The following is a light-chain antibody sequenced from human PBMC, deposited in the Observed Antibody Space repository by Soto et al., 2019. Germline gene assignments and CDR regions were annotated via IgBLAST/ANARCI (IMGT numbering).Light chain of an antibody. J-gene: IGLJ1*01. CDR2: EVS. CDR1: SSDVGAYNF. Sequence: QSVLTQPPSASGSPGQSVTISCTGTSSDVGAYNFVSWYQQYPGKAPKLMIYEVSKRPSGVPDRFSGSKSGNTASLTVSGLQADDEADYYCSSYAGSNNFGVFGTGTKLTVL. V-gene: IGLV2-8*01. CDR3: SSYAGSNNFGV.